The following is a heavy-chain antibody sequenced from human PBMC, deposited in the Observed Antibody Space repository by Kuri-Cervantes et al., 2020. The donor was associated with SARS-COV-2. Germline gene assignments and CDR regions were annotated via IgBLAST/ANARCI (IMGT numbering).Heavy chain of an antibody. CDR1: GGTFSSYA. CDR3: ARDFEPGIAVAGANYYYMDV. J-gene: IGHJ6*03. V-gene: IGHV1-69*05. Sequence: SVQVSCNASGGTFSSYAISWVRQAPGQGLEWMGGIIPIFGTANYAQKFQGRVTITTDESTSTAYMELSSLRSEDTAVYYCARDFEPGIAVAGANYYYMDVWGKGTTVTVSS. CDR2: IIPIFGTA. D-gene: IGHD6-19*01.